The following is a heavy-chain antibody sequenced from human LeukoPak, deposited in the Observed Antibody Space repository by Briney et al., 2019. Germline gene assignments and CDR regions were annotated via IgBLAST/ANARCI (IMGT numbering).Heavy chain of an antibody. CDR2: INPRGGST. Sequence: ASVEVSCKASGYTLTSYYMHWVRQAPGQGLEWVGIINPRGGSTTYAQKFQGRVTMTRDTSTSTVYMELSSLRSEDTGVYYCARVPGNRGYDYYFDYWGQGSLVTVSS. V-gene: IGHV1-46*01. CDR3: ARVPGNRGYDYYFDY. D-gene: IGHD5-12*01. CDR1: GYTLTSYY. J-gene: IGHJ4*02.